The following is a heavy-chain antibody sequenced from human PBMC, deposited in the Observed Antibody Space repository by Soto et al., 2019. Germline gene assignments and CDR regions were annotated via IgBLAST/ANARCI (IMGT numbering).Heavy chain of an antibody. CDR1: GFSFVSYW. Sequence: EVQLAESGGGLVLTGGSLRLSCAASGFSFVSYWMHWVRRVPGEGLAWVSRINGNADNSDYADSVKGRFTISRDNAMNRLYLQMDSLRADDTGVYYCVRDFRGAVAGSEFDHWGQGTLVTVSS. CDR2: INGNADNS. V-gene: IGHV3-74*01. D-gene: IGHD6-19*01. CDR3: VRDFRGAVAGSEFDH. J-gene: IGHJ4*02.